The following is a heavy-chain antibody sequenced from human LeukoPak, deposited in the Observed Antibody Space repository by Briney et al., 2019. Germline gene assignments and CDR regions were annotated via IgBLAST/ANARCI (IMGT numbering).Heavy chain of an antibody. CDR2: VNPSGGSI. CDR1: GYTFTNYY. CDR3: ARGVVTTSGYLDF. D-gene: IGHD2-21*02. Sequence: ASVKVSCKASGYTFTNYYMHWERQAPGQGLEWMGIVNPSGGSIKYAQTFQGRVTMTRDPSTNTVYMDMSSLRSDDTAVYYCARGVVTTSGYLDFWGQGTLITVSS. V-gene: IGHV1-46*01. J-gene: IGHJ4*02.